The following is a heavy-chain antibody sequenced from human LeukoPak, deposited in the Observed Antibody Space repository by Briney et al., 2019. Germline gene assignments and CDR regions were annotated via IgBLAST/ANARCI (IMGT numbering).Heavy chain of an antibody. CDR3: ARGPATIWYFDY. Sequence: ASVKVSCKASGYTFTCYYMHWVRQAPGQGLEWRGWINPNSGGTNYAQKFQGWVTMTRDTSISTAYMELSRLRSDDTAVYYCARGPATIWYFDYWGQGTLVTVSS. D-gene: IGHD5-12*01. CDR2: INPNSGGT. V-gene: IGHV1-2*04. CDR1: GYTFTCYY. J-gene: IGHJ4*02.